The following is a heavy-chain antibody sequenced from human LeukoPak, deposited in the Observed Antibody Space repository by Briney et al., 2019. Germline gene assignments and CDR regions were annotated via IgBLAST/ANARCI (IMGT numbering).Heavy chain of an antibody. Sequence: GASVKVSCKASGYTFTGYYMHWVRQAPGQGLEWMGWINPNSGGTNYAQKFQGRVTMTRDTSISTAYMELSRLRSDDTAVYYCARDMYTSSWYSFYYLDVWGKGTTVTVSS. D-gene: IGHD6-13*01. CDR2: INPNSGGT. V-gene: IGHV1-2*02. J-gene: IGHJ6*03. CDR3: ARDMYTSSWYSFYYLDV. CDR1: GYTFTGYY.